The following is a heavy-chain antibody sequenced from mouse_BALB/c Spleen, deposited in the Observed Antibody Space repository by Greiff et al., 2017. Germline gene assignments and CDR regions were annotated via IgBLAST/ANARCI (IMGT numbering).Heavy chain of an antibody. CDR2: IDPANGNT. CDR3: VGDAMDY. V-gene: IGHV14-3*02. Sequence: EVQLQQSGAELVKPGASVKLSCTASGFNIKDSYMHWVKQRPEQGLEWIGRIDPANGNTKYDPKFQGKATITADTSSNTAYLQLSSLTSEDTAVYYCVGDAMDYWGQGTSVTVSS. J-gene: IGHJ4*01. CDR1: GFNIKDSY.